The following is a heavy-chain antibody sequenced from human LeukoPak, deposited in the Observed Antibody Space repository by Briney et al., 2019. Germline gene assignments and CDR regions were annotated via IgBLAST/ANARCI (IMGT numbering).Heavy chain of an antibody. Sequence: SETLSLTCIVSGGSFSSGTYYWSWIRQPPGEGLEWIGYFHYTGSTSYNPSLKSRVTISEDTSTSQFSLKVTSVTAADTAVYYCARGSSSWPYHFAYWGQGILVTVSS. CDR3: ARGSSSWPYHFAY. D-gene: IGHD6-13*01. V-gene: IGHV4-61*01. CDR1: GGSFSSGTYY. J-gene: IGHJ4*02. CDR2: FHYTGST.